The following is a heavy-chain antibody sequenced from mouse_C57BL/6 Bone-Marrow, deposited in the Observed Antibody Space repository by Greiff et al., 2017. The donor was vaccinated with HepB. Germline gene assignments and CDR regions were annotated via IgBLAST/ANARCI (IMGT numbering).Heavy chain of an antibody. V-gene: IGHV1-55*01. Sequence: QVQLKQPGAELVKPGASVKMSCKASGYTFTSYWITWVKQRPGQGLEWIGDIYPGSGSTNYNEKFKSKATLTVDTSSSTAYMQLSSLTSEDSAVYYCARRDYDYLYYAMDYWGQGTSVTVSS. CDR1: GYTFTSYW. J-gene: IGHJ4*01. CDR2: IYPGSGST. D-gene: IGHD2-4*01. CDR3: ARRDYDYLYYAMDY.